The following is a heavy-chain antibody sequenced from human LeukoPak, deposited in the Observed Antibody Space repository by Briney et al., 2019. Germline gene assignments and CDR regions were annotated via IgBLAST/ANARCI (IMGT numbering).Heavy chain of an antibody. J-gene: IGHJ6*03. D-gene: IGHD5-24*01. Sequence: SSGTLSLTCAVSGGSISSSNWWSWVRQPPGKGLEWIGEIYHSGSTNYNPSLKNRVTISVDTSKNQFSLKLSSVTAADTAVYYCARDHRRWLQFTRREYYYYMDVWGKGTTVTISS. CDR2: IYHSGST. CDR3: ARDHRRWLQFTRREYYYYMDV. V-gene: IGHV4-4*02. CDR1: GGSISSSNW.